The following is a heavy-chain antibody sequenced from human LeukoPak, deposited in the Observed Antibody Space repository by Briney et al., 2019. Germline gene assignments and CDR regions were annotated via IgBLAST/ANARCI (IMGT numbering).Heavy chain of an antibody. CDR2: ISSSGSTI. V-gene: IGHV3-48*03. CDR1: GYTFSSYE. Sequence: GGSLRLSCAASGYTFSSYEMNWVRQAPAKGLEWVSYISSSGSTIYYADSVKGRFTISRDNAKNSLYLQMNSLRAEDTAVYYCARQYYDILTGINWFDPWGQGTLVTVSS. D-gene: IGHD3-9*01. CDR3: ARQYYDILTGINWFDP. J-gene: IGHJ5*02.